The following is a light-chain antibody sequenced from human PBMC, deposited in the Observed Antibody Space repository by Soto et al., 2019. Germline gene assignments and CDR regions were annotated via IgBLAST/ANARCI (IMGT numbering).Light chain of an antibody. CDR3: HQYGSSRGT. J-gene: IGKJ1*01. CDR1: QSVSSSY. CDR2: GAS. V-gene: IGKV3-20*01. Sequence: EMVLTQSPETLSLSPGERATLSCSASQSVSSSYLAWYQQKPGQAPRLLIYGASSRATGIPDRFSGSGSGTDFTLTISRLEPEDFAVYYCHQYGSSRGTFGQGTKVDIK.